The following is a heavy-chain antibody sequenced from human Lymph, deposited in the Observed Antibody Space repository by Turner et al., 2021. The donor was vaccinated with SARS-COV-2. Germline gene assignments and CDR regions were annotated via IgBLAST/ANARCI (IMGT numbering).Heavy chain of an antibody. CDR2: ISYDGSNK. CDR1: GFTFSSYA. CDR3: ARDDREFRSGYYTHYYYYGMDV. J-gene: IGHJ6*02. D-gene: IGHD3-3*01. Sequence: QVQLVESGGGVVQPGRSLRLSCAASGFTFSSYAMHWVRQAPGKGLEWVAVISYDGSNKNYADYVKCRFTISRDNSKNTLYLQMNSLRAEDTAVYYCARDDREFRSGYYTHYYYYGMDVWGQGTTVTVSS. V-gene: IGHV3-30*04.